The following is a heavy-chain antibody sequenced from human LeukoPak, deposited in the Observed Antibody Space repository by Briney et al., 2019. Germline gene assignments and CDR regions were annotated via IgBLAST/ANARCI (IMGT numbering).Heavy chain of an antibody. CDR3: ATAPNDSSGYFYFYFDY. Sequence: GASVKVFCKVSGYTLTELCMHWVRQAPGKGLEWMGGFDPEDGKTIYAQKFQGRVTMTEDTSTDTAYMELSSLRSEDTAVYFCATAPNDSSGYFYFYFDYWGQGSLASVSS. CDR2: FDPEDGKT. D-gene: IGHD3-22*01. V-gene: IGHV1-24*01. CDR1: GYTLTELC. J-gene: IGHJ4*02.